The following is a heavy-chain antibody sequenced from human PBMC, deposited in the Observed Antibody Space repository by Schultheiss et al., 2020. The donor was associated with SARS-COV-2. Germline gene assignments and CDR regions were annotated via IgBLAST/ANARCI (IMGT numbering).Heavy chain of an antibody. CDR1: RFIFITYS. V-gene: IGHV3-48*01. CDR2: ISSSSSTI. J-gene: IGHJ4*02. CDR3: ARDYGDYGPFDY. Sequence: GGSLRLSCAASRFIFITYSMTWVRQAPGKGLEWVSSISSSSSTIYYADSVKGRFTISRDNAKNSLYLQMNSLRAEDTAVYYCARDYGDYGPFDYWGQGTLVTVSS. D-gene: IGHD4-17*01.